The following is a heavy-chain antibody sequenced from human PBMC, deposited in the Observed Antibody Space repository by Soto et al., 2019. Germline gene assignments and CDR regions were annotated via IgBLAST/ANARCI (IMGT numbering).Heavy chain of an antibody. CDR3: AGGASCTSTSSYDYFHYGMDV. D-gene: IGHD2-2*01. CDR1: GYTFTSHG. V-gene: IGHV1-18*01. Sequence: QVQLVQSGAEVKKPGASVKVSCKASGYTFTSHGITWVRQAPGQGLEWMGWISTYNGNTNYAQKLQGRVTLTTDKSASTAYMELRSLRSDDAAVYYCAGGASCTSTSSYDYFHYGMDVWGQGTTVTVSS. CDR2: ISTYNGNT. J-gene: IGHJ6*02.